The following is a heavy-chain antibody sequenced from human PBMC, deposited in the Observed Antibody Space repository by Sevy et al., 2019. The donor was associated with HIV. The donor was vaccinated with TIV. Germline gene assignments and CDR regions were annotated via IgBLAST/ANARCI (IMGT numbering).Heavy chain of an antibody. CDR1: GFTFSNYS. D-gene: IGHD2-8*01. Sequence: GGSLRLSCAASGFTFSNYSMSWVRQPPGKGLEWVSTLSFGCGEINYADSVKGRFTISRDNSKSSVYLQMNILRPEDTAVYYCAREGCTKPHDYWGQGTLVTVSS. J-gene: IGHJ4*02. CDR2: LSFGCGEI. CDR3: AREGCTKPHDY. V-gene: IGHV3-23*01.